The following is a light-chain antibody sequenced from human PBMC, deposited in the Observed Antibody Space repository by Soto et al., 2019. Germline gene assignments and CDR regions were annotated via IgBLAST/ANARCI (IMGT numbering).Light chain of an antibody. J-gene: IGKJ1*01. V-gene: IGKV1-5*03. CDR3: EQYNDYFRT. Sequence: DIQMTQSPPTLSASVGARVTITCRASRSVGTWLAWYQQKPGRAPNLLIYKTSTLKSGGPSRFSGSGSGTQFSLIINSLQPDDFATYYCEQYNDYFRTFGPGTKVEIE. CDR2: KTS. CDR1: RSVGTW.